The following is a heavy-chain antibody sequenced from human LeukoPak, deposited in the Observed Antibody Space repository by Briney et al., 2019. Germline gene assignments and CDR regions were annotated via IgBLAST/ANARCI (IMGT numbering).Heavy chain of an antibody. D-gene: IGHD2-2*01. Sequence: SSETLSLTCTVSGGSISSYYWSWIRQPPGKGLEWIGYIYYSGSTNYNPSLKSRVTISVDTSKTQFSLKRGSVTAADTAVYYCAIAVQYPHTFAICGQGTIVPVSS. V-gene: IGHV4-59*01. J-gene: IGHJ3*02. CDR2: IYYSGST. CDR3: AIAVQYPHTFAI. CDR1: GGSISSYY.